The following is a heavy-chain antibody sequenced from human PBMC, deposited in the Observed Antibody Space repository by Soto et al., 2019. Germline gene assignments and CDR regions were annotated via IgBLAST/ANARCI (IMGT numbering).Heavy chain of an antibody. J-gene: IGHJ6*02. Sequence: EVQLLESGGGLVQPGGSLRLSCAASGFTFSSYAMSWVRQAPGKGLEWVSVISGSGGSTYYADSVKGRFTISRDNSKNTLYLQMNSLRAEDTAVYYCAKEVSEDFWSGYWAYYYGMDVWGQGTTVTVSS. CDR1: GFTFSSYA. CDR2: ISGSGGST. CDR3: AKEVSEDFWSGYWAYYYGMDV. D-gene: IGHD3-3*01. V-gene: IGHV3-23*01.